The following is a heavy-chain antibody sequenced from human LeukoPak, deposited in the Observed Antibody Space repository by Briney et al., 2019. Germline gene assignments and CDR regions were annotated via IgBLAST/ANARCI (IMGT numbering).Heavy chain of an antibody. V-gene: IGHV3-53*01. Sequence: RGGSLILSCAASGFTGSSIYMSWVRQAPGKGLEWVSVIYSGGSTYYADSVKGRFTISRDNSKNTLYLQMNSLRAEDTAVYYCARDHDRGGYFDYWGQGTLVTVSS. CDR1: GFTGSSIY. CDR3: ARDHDRGGYFDY. J-gene: IGHJ4*02. D-gene: IGHD6-25*01. CDR2: IYSGGST.